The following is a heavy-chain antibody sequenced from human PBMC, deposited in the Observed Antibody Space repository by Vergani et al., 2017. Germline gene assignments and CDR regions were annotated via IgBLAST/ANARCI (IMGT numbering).Heavy chain of an antibody. Sequence: QVQLVQSGAEVGKPGASVKISCKASGYPFTAYYIHWVRQAPEQGLEWVGVISPDGFSTFYAQKFQGRVTITGDTSTSTVYVEVTSLRSDDTAVYYCATAFFLEGTGSYAGYWGQGTLVTVSS. V-gene: IGHV1-46*01. J-gene: IGHJ4*02. CDR3: ATAFFLEGTGSYAGY. CDR2: ISPDGFST. CDR1: GYPFTAYY. D-gene: IGHD3-16*01.